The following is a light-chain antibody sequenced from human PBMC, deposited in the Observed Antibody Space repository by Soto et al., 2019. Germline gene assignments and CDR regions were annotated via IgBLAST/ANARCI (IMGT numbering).Light chain of an antibody. CDR2: YDS. V-gene: IGLV3-21*04. Sequence: SYELTQPPSVSVAPGKTARITCGGNNIGSKSVHWYQQKPGQAPVLVIYYDSDRPSGIPERCSGSNSGNTATLTISRVEAGDEADYYCQVWDSSSDWVFGGGTKVTVL. J-gene: IGLJ3*02. CDR1: NIGSKS. CDR3: QVWDSSSDWV.